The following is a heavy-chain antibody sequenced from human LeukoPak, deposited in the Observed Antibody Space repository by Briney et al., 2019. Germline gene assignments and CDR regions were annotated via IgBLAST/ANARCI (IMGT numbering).Heavy chain of an antibody. CDR1: GGSISSYY. D-gene: IGHD2-21*02. J-gene: IGHJ2*01. V-gene: IGHV4-59*01. Sequence: SETLSLTCTVSGGSISSYYWSWIRQPPGKGLEWIGYIYYSGSTNYNPSLKSRVTISVDTSKNQFSLKLSSVAAADTAVYYCARDGVVTATPPGDWYFDLWGRGTLITVSS. CDR2: IYYSGST. CDR3: ARDGVVTATPPGDWYFDL.